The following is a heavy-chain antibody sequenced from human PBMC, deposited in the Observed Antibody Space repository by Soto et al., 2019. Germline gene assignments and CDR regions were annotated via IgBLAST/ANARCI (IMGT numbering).Heavy chain of an antibody. V-gene: IGHV3-23*01. D-gene: IGHD2-21*01. CDR3: ARGLHSLLDY. CDR2: INGGADRT. Sequence: PLRSLRVSCAASGCTFIGLAMSRVLQAPGKGLEWVSTINGGADRTCYAESVKGRFTISRDNSNNTLYVQMTSLRAEDTAVYYCARGLHSLLDYWGQGTLVTVPS. CDR1: GCTFIGLA. J-gene: IGHJ4*02.